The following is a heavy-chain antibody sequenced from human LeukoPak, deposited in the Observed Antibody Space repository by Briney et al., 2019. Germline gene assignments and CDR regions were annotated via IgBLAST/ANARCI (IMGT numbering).Heavy chain of an antibody. Sequence: ASVKVSCKASGYTFTSYYIHWVRQAPGQGLEWMGIITPSGGSTSYAQKFQGRVTMTRDTSTSTVYMELSSLRSEDTAVFYCARGAPYYYDSSGFHTGLGAWGQRTLVTVSS. J-gene: IGHJ4*02. CDR1: GYTFTSYY. CDR2: ITPSGGST. V-gene: IGHV1-46*01. CDR3: ARGAPYYYDSSGFHTGLGA. D-gene: IGHD3-22*01.